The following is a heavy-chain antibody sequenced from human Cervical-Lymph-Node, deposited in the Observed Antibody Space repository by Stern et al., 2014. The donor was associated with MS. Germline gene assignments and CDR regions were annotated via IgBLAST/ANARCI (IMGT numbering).Heavy chain of an antibody. J-gene: IGHJ4*02. CDR2: IDWDGDK. D-gene: IGHD6-6*01. Sequence: QVTLKEAGPALVKPTQTLTLTCTFSGFSLPTGGMCVTWIRQPPGKAPEWLGLIDWDGDKYYRTPLRARLTISKDTSKNQVVLTMTNMDPVDTATYYCARIRGTARLIDYWGQGTLVTVSS. CDR3: ARIRGTARLIDY. V-gene: IGHV2-70*01. CDR1: GFSLPTGGMC.